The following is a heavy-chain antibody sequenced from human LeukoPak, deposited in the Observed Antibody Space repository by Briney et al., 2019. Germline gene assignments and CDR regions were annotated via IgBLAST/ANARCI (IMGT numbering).Heavy chain of an antibody. CDR2: TNTDGGIT. V-gene: IGHV3-74*01. CDR3: ARGSADGDYLFF. J-gene: IGHJ4*02. Sequence: GGSLRLSCAASGFTFSSYWMHWVRQAPGKGLVWVSRTNTDGGITHYADSVKGRFTISRDNAKNTLYLQMKSLRAEDTALYYCARGSADGDYLFFWGQGTLVTVSS. CDR1: GFTFSSYW. D-gene: IGHD4-17*01.